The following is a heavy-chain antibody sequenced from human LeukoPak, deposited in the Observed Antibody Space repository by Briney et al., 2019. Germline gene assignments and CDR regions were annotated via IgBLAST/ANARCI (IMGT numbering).Heavy chain of an antibody. V-gene: IGHV3-33*01. CDR1: GFTFSDYA. Sequence: GGSLRLSCTASGFTFSDYAMSWFRQAPGKGLEWVAVILNDGSQEKYADSVKGRFTISRDNSKNTLFLQMNSLRAEDTAVYYCARDDALGDNALDIWGQGTMVTVSS. J-gene: IGHJ3*02. D-gene: IGHD3-16*01. CDR3: ARDDALGDNALDI. CDR2: ILNDGSQE.